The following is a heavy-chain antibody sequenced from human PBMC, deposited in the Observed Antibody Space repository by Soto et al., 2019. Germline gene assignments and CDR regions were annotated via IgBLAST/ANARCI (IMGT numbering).Heavy chain of an antibody. CDR3: ARDFSRSPVLRFLEWLPSYYFDY. CDR1: GFTFSSYG. J-gene: IGHJ4*02. Sequence: GGSLRLSCAASGFTFSSYGMHWVRQAPGKGLEWVAVIWYDGSNKYYADSVKGRFTISRDNSKNTLYLQMNSLRAEDTAVYYCARDFSRSPVLRFLEWLPSYYFDYWGQGTLVTVSS. CDR2: IWYDGSNK. D-gene: IGHD3-3*01. V-gene: IGHV3-33*01.